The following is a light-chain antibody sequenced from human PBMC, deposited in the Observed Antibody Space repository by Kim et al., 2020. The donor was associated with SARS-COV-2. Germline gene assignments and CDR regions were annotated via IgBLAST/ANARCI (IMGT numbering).Light chain of an antibody. CDR2: YDS. CDR1: NVGSKS. V-gene: IGLV3-21*04. J-gene: IGLJ2*01. CDR3: QVWDSSRVV. Sequence: MSQGKSAKITSGGNNVGSKSGECYQQDPVQTPVLVIYYDSDRPSGIPERFSGSNAGNTATLTISRVEAGDEADYYCQVWDSSRVVFGGGTQLTVL.